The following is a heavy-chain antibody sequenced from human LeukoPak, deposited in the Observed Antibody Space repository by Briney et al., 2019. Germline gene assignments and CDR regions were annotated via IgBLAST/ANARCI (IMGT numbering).Heavy chain of an antibody. D-gene: IGHD3-10*01. CDR2: IYYSGST. CDR3: ARHDHYYGSGSYYDWSDP. CDR1: GGSISSYY. J-gene: IGHJ5*02. Sequence: SETLSLTCTVSGGSISSYYWSWIRQPPGKGLEWIGYIYYSGSTNYNPSLKSRVTISVDTSKNQFSLKLSSVTAADTAVYYCARHDHYYGSGSYYDWSDPWGQGTLVTVSS. V-gene: IGHV4-59*08.